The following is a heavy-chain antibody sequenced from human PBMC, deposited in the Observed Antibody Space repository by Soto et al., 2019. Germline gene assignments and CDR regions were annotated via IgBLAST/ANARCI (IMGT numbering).Heavy chain of an antibody. Sequence: GGSLRLSCVASGFTFSSSFMGWVRQAPGKGLEWVANINQDGGGTYYVDSVQGRFTISRDNAKDSLYLQMNSLRGEDTAVYYCARYFRGSGRYFFDYWGQGTLVTVSS. CDR3: ARYFRGSGRYFFDY. V-gene: IGHV3-7*03. J-gene: IGHJ4*02. D-gene: IGHD6-19*01. CDR2: INQDGGGT. CDR1: GFTFSSSF.